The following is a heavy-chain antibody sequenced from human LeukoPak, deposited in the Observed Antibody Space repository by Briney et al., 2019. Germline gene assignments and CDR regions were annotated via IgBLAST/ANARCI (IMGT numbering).Heavy chain of an antibody. CDR3: ARFFKLSRNSPYSNYARSYFDY. CDR1: GGSINSYY. D-gene: IGHD4-11*01. J-gene: IGHJ4*02. CDR2: IHYSGST. V-gene: IGHV4-59*01. Sequence: SETLSLTCTVSGGSINSYYWSWIRQPPGRGLEWIGSIHYSGSTSSNPSLRSRVTISVDKSKNQFSLKLSSVTAADTAVYYCARFFKLSRNSPYSNYARSYFDYWGQGTLVTVSS.